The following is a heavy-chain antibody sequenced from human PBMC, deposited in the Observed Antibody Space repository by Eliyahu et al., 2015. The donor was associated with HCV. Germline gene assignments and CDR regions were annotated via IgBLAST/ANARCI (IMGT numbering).Heavy chain of an antibody. Sequence: QLVESGGGLVQPGGSLRLSCAASGFSFRNYWIHWVRQAPGKGLMWVSRITYDGTDTAYGDSVKGRFTISRDNAKNTVYLEMNSLRVEDTAVYYCVRDRGGGTPFDYWGQGALVTVSS. CDR1: GFSFRNYW. CDR2: ITYDGTDT. J-gene: IGHJ4*02. CDR3: VRDRGGGTPFDY. V-gene: IGHV3-74*01. D-gene: IGHD5-24*01.